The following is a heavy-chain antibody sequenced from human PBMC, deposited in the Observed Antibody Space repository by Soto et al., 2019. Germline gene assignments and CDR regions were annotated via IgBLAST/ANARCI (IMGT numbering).Heavy chain of an antibody. CDR1: GFTVSSNY. V-gene: IGHV3-53*04. D-gene: IGHD3-10*01. Sequence: EVQLVESGGGLVQPGGSLRLSCAASGFTVSSNYMSWVRQAPGKGLEWVAVIYSGGSTYYADSVKGRFTISRHNSKNTLHLQMNGLRAEDTAVYYCARAHPPYYGSGSHFDYWGQGALVTVS. CDR2: IYSGGST. CDR3: ARAHPPYYGSGSHFDY. J-gene: IGHJ4*02.